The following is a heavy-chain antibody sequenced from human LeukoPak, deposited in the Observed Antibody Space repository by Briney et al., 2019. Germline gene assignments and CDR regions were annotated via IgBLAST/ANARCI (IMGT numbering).Heavy chain of an antibody. CDR1: GFNFWSTG. J-gene: IGHJ4*02. Sequence: PGGSLRLSCAVAGFNFWSTGMSWVRQAPGKGLEWVAVISYDGSNKYYADSVKGRFTISRDNSKNTLYLQMNSLRAEDTAVYYCARAPDIWESPFDYWGQGTLVTVSS. CDR2: ISYDGSNK. V-gene: IGHV3-30*03. D-gene: IGHD3-16*01. CDR3: ARAPDIWESPFDY.